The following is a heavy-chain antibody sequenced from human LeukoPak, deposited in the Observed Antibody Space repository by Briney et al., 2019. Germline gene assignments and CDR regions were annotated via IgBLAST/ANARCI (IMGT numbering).Heavy chain of an antibody. CDR3: ASGAAPPDYYDSSGSYFQH. CDR2: IYTSGST. D-gene: IGHD3-22*01. CDR1: GGSISSGGYY. Sequence: PSETLSLTCTVSGGSISSGGYYWSWIRQPAGKGLEWIGRIYTSGSTNYNPSLKSRVTISVDTSKDQFSLKLSSVTAADTAVYYCASGAAPPDYYDSSGSYFQHWGQGTLVTVSS. J-gene: IGHJ1*01. V-gene: IGHV4-61*02.